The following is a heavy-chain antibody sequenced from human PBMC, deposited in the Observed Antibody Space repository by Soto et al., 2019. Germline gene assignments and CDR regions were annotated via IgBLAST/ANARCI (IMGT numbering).Heavy chain of an antibody. CDR3: ARVRVGVPDY. Sequence: SETLSLTXSVSGGPIRTGGCYWSWVRQHPGRGLEWIGHIYYTGSTSYNPSLKSRVSMSLDTSKNQFSLKLSSVTAADTAVYYCARVRVGVPDYWGQGTLVTVSS. J-gene: IGHJ4*02. V-gene: IGHV4-31*02. D-gene: IGHD1-26*01. CDR1: GGPIRTGGCY. CDR2: IYYTGST.